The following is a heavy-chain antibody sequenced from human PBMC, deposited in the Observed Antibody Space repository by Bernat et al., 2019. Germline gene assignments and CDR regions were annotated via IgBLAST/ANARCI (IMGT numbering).Heavy chain of an antibody. Sequence: QVQLVESGGGLVKPGGSLRLPCVASGFTFSDYYMSWIRQAPGKGLEWGSFISTGSTYTNYVDSVKGRFTISRDDAENSLYLQMDSLRAEDTAVYFCARGTRDPDYWGQGTLVTVSS. J-gene: IGHJ4*02. CDR3: ARGTRDPDY. CDR1: GFTFSDYY. D-gene: IGHD3-10*01. CDR2: ISTGSTYT. V-gene: IGHV3-11*06.